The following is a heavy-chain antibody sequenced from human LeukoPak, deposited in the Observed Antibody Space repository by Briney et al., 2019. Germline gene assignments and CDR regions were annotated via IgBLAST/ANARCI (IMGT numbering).Heavy chain of an antibody. D-gene: IGHD3-22*01. Sequence: GASVKVSCKASGYTFTGYYMHWERQAPGQGLEWMGWINPNSGGTNYAQKFQGRVTMTRDTSISTAYMELSRLRSDDTAVYYCARGYYDSSGYPSGGMDVWGQGTTVTVSS. V-gene: IGHV1-2*02. CDR2: INPNSGGT. CDR1: GYTFTGYY. CDR3: ARGYYDSSGYPSGGMDV. J-gene: IGHJ6*02.